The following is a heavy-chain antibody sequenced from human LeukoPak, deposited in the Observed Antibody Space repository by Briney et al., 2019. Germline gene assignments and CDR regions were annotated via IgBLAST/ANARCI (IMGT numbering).Heavy chain of an antibody. D-gene: IGHD3-3*01. CDR3: ARGPHRRTYDRDNWFDP. J-gene: IGHJ5*02. CDR1: GYTFTSYY. CDR2: INPSGDNT. V-gene: IGHV1-46*01. Sequence: ASVKVSCKASGYTFTSYYMYWVRQAPGQGLEWMGIINPSGDNTNYAQKFQGRVTMTRDMSTTTVYMELSSLRSEDTAIYYCARGPHRRTYDRDNWFDPWGQGTLVTVSS.